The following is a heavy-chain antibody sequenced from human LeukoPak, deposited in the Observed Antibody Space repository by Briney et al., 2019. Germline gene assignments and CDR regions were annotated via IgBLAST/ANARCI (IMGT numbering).Heavy chain of an antibody. V-gene: IGHV3-74*01. Sequence: GGSLRLSCAASGFTFSSYWMQWVRHTPGKGLVWVSRIKGDGSSTSYADSVKGRFTISRDNAKNTLYLQMNSLRAEDTAVYYCARDGYSFGHDFVYWGQGTLVTVSS. CDR1: GFTFSSYW. J-gene: IGHJ4*02. CDR2: IKGDGSST. CDR3: ARDGYSFGHDFVY. D-gene: IGHD5-18*01.